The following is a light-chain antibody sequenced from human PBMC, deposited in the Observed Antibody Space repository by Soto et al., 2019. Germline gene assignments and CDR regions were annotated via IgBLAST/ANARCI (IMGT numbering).Light chain of an antibody. CDR1: SSDVGGYNY. CDR2: DVS. V-gene: IGLV2-14*01. Sequence: ALTQPASVSGSPGQSITISCTGTSSDVGGYNYVSWYQQHPGKAPKLMIYDVSNRPSGVSNRFSGSKSGNTASLTISGLQAEDEADYSCSSYTSSTTPVFGTGTKVTVL. CDR3: SSYTSSTTPV. J-gene: IGLJ1*01.